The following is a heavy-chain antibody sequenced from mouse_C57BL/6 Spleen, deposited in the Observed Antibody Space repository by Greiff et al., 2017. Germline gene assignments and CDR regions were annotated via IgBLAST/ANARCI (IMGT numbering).Heavy chain of an antibody. CDR3: ARYYGSALSYFDY. Sequence: QVQLQQSGPELVKPGASVKISCKASGYAFSSSWMNWVKQRPGKGLEWIGRIYPGDGDTNYNGKFKGKATLTADKSSSTAYMQLSSLTSEDSAVYFCARYYGSALSYFDYWGQGTTLTVSS. CDR2: IYPGDGDT. D-gene: IGHD1-1*01. J-gene: IGHJ2*01. V-gene: IGHV1-82*01. CDR1: GYAFSSSW.